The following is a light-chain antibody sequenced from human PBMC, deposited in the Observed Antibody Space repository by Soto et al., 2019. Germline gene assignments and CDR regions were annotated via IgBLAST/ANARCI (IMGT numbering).Light chain of an antibody. CDR3: QHSYSTPWT. CDR1: QSISNY. J-gene: IGKJ1*01. V-gene: IGKV1-39*01. Sequence: DIQMTQSPSSLSASVGDRVTITCRASQSISNYLNWYQQKPGNAPKLLIYAASSLQSGVPSRFSGSGSWTDFTLTISSLQPEDFASYYCQHSYSTPWTFGQGTKVEI. CDR2: AAS.